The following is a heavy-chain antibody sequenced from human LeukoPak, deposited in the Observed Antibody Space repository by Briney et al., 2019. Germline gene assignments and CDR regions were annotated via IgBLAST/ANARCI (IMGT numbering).Heavy chain of an antibody. CDR3: TTASGWYVGY. J-gene: IGHJ4*02. V-gene: IGHV3-15*01. CDR1: GFTFSNAW. CDR2: IKNKTDGGTT. D-gene: IGHD6-19*01. Sequence: PGGSLRLSCAASGFTFSNAWMSWVRQAPGKGLEWVGRIKNKTDGGTTDYAAPVKGRFTISRDDSKNTLYLQMNSLKTEDTAVYYCTTASGWYVGYWGQGTLVTVSS.